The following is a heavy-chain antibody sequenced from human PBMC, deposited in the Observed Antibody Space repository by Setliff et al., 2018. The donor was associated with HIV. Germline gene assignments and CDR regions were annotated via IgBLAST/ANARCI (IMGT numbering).Heavy chain of an antibody. J-gene: IGHJ5*02. D-gene: IGHD6-19*01. V-gene: IGHV1-3*01. CDR1: GDTFTNYA. CDR3: ARDVGSVWHNWFDP. Sequence: GASVKVSCKASGDTFTNYAMHWVRQAPGQRLEWMGWINVGSGNTKYSLRFQDRVTLTRDTSATTAYMELSSLRSEDTAVYYCARDVGSVWHNWFDPWGQGTLVTVSS. CDR2: INVGSGNT.